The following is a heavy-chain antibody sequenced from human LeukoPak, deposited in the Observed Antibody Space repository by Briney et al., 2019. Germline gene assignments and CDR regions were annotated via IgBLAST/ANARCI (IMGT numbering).Heavy chain of an antibody. CDR2: ISYDGSNK. J-gene: IGHJ6*02. D-gene: IGHD2-8*01. Sequence: PGGSLRPSCAASGFTFSSYAMSWVRQAPGKGLEWVAVISYDGSNKYYADSVKGRFTISRDNSKNTLYLQMNSLRAEDTAVYYCARDPCTNGVCYIYYYYYGMDVWGQGTTVTVSS. CDR3: ARDPCTNGVCYIYYYYYGMDV. V-gene: IGHV3-30*04. CDR1: GFTFSSYA.